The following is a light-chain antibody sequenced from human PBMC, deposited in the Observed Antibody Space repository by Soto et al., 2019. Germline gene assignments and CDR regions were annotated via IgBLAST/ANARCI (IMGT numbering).Light chain of an antibody. V-gene: IGKV1-33*01. J-gene: IGKJ4*01. CDR2: DAS. CDR1: QDITDY. CDR3: QQSEALVLS. Sequence: DIQMTQSPSSLSASVGDRVTITCQASQDITDYLHWYQQKPGKATRLLIYDASNLEAGILSRFSGSGSGTDFSFTISSLQPEEIAGYYCQQSEALVLSFGGGTKVEIK.